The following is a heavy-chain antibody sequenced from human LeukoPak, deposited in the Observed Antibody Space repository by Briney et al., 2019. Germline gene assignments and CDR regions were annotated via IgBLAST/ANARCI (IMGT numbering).Heavy chain of an antibody. CDR1: VRPINRHY. J-gene: IGHJ6*03. Sequence: SETLSLPCTVSVRPINRHYWSWLPQPPRKALEGIGYIYCRGSTNYNPSLKSRVTVSVDTSKNQFSLKLSSVTAADTAVYYCARDKHRVRGLKIYYYYMDVWGKGTTVTVSS. CDR2: IYCRGST. V-gene: IGHV4-59*11. CDR3: ARDKHRVRGLKIYYYYMDV. D-gene: IGHD3-10*01.